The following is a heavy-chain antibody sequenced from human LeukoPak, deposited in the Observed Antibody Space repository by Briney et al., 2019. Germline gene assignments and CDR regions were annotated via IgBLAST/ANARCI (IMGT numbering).Heavy chain of an antibody. CDR2: IYSGGGT. Sequence: HPAESLSLSCAASGFSVSSSYLSWVRQPPGKGLQWVSDIYSGGGTYYAASVKCRFTISRDNSNNTVFLQMNNLRAEDTAVYYCARDVVDSADDFTWGQGVLVIVSS. CDR1: GFSVSSSY. CDR3: ARDVVDSADDFT. J-gene: IGHJ5*02. V-gene: IGHV3-66*01. D-gene: IGHD5-12*01.